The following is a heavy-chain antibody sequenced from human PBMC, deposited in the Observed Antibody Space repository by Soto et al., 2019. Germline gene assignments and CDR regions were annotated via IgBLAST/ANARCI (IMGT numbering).Heavy chain of an antibody. Sequence: PGGSLRLSCAASGLTFSNYGMNWVRQAPGKGLEWVSAVSGGGGTTYYADSVKGRFTISRDNSKNTLYLQMNSLRAEDTAVYYCARDRPPRTYSNLLMDVWGKGTTVTVSS. V-gene: IGHV3-23*01. D-gene: IGHD4-4*01. CDR3: ARDRPPRTYSNLLMDV. CDR2: VSGGGGTT. J-gene: IGHJ6*04. CDR1: GLTFSNYG.